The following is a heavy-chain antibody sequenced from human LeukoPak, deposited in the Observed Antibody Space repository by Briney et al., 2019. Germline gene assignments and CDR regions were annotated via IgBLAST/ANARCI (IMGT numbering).Heavy chain of an antibody. J-gene: IGHJ4*02. V-gene: IGHV3-30*03. CDR3: ARNGGPYYFDY. CDR2: ISYDGSNK. D-gene: IGHD4-23*01. CDR1: GFTFSSYG. Sequence: GGSLRLSCAASGFTFSSYGMHWVRQAPGKGLEWVAVISYDGSNKYYADSVKGRFTISRDNSKNTLSLQMNSLRAEDTAVYYCARNGGPYYFDYWGQGTLVTVSS.